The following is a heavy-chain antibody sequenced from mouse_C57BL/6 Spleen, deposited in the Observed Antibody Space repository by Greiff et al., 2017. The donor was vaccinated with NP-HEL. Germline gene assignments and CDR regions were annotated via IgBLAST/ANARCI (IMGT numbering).Heavy chain of an antibody. CDR1: GYAFSSSW. J-gene: IGHJ4*01. CDR3: ARTYGSSYYYAMDY. Sequence: LQESGPELVKPGASVKISCKASGYAFSSSWMNWVKQRPGKGLEWIGRIYPGDGDTNYNGKFKGKATLTADKSSSTAYMQLSSLTPEDSAVYFCARTYGSSYYYAMDYWGQGTSVTVSS. CDR2: IYPGDGDT. V-gene: IGHV1-82*01. D-gene: IGHD1-1*01.